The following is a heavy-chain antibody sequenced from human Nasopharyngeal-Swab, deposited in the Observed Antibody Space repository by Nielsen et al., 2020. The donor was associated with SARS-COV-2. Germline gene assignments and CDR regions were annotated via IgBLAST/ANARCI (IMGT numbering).Heavy chain of an antibody. CDR1: GFTFSDYY. D-gene: IGHD4-17*01. Sequence: GGSLRLSCAASGFTFSDYYMSWIRQAPGKGLEWVSYISSSGSTIYYADSVKGRFTISRDNSKNTLYLQMNSLRAEDTAVYYCAKDLHWGGDYNYWGQGTLVTVSS. CDR2: ISSSGSTI. J-gene: IGHJ4*02. V-gene: IGHV3-11*01. CDR3: AKDLHWGGDYNY.